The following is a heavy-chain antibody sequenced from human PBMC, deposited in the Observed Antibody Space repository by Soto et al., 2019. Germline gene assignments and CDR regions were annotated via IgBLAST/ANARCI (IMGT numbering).Heavy chain of an antibody. Sequence: GGSLRLSCAASGFTFSSYSMNWVRQAPGKGLERVSFISNSSRTIYYADSVKGRFTISRDNAKNSLYLQMNSLRDEDTAVYYCVTSLDYWGQGALVTVSS. CDR1: GFTFSSYS. J-gene: IGHJ4*02. CDR2: ISNSSRTI. V-gene: IGHV3-48*02. CDR3: VTSLDY.